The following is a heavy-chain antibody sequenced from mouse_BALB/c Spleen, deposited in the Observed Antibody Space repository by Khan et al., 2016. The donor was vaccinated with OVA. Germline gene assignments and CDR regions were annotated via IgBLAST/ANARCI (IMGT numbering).Heavy chain of an antibody. CDR3: ARGNYYGYAMDY. J-gene: IGHJ4*01. D-gene: IGHD1-1*01. Sequence: EVQLQESGPGLVKPSQSLSLTCTVTGYSITSNYAWNWIRQFPGNKLEWMGYISYSGSTSYNPSLKSRISITRDTSKNQFFLQLSSVTTEDTATDYCARGNYYGYAMDYWGQGTSVTVS. CDR1: GYSITSNYA. CDR2: ISYSGST. V-gene: IGHV3-2*02.